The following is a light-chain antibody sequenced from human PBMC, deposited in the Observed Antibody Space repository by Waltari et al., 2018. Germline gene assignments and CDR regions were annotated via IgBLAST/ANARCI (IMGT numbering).Light chain of an antibody. V-gene: IGKV2-30*02. CDR2: RVF. CDR3: MQGTHWPYT. CDR1: QSLVHSDGNTH. J-gene: IGKJ2*01. Sequence: DVVMTQSPLSLPVTLGQPASISCTSSQSLVHSDGNTHLTLFQQRPGQSPRRLIYRVFNRDSGVPDRFSGSGSGTDFTLKISRVEAEDVGVYYCMQGTHWPYTFGQGTKLDIK.